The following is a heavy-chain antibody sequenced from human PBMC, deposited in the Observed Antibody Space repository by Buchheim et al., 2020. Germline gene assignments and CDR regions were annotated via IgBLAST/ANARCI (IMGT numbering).Heavy chain of an antibody. CDR1: GGSFSGYY. CDR2: INHSGST. Sequence: QVQLQQWGAGLLKPSETLSLTCAVYGGSFSGYYWSWIRQPPGKGLEWIGEINHSGSTNYNPSLKSRVTISVDTSKNQFFLKLSSVTAADTAVYYCARGRSRYCSSTSCYISPYYYYGMDVWGQGTT. V-gene: IGHV4-34*01. D-gene: IGHD2-2*02. CDR3: ARGRSRYCSSTSCYISPYYYYGMDV. J-gene: IGHJ6*02.